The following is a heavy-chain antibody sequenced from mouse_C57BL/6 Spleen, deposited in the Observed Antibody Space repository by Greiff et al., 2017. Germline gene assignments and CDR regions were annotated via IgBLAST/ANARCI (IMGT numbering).Heavy chain of an antibody. J-gene: IGHJ4*01. CDR1: GYAFTNYL. D-gene: IGHD1-1*01. Sequence: VQLQQSGAELVRPGTSVKVSCKASGYAFTNYLIEWVKQRPGQGLEWIGVINPGSGGTNYNEKSKGKATLTADKSYSTAYIQLSSLTSEASAVYFCASGGYGSSYVDYYAMDYWGQVTSLTVSS. V-gene: IGHV1-54*01. CDR3: ASGGYGSSYVDYYAMDY. CDR2: INPGSGGT.